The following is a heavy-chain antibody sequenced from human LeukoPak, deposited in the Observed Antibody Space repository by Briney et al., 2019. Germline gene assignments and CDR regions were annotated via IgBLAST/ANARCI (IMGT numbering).Heavy chain of an antibody. D-gene: IGHD6-13*01. CDR2: IRQDGSEK. J-gene: IGHJ3*02. CDR1: GFTFSSYW. CDR3: ARRPRSSSWLEDDAFDI. Sequence: PGGSLRLSCAASGFTFSSYWMSWVRQAPGKGLEWVANIRQDGSEKYYVDSVKGRFTISRDNAKNSLYLQMNSLRAEDTAVYYCARRPRSSSWLEDDAFDIWGQGTMVTVSS. V-gene: IGHV3-7*01.